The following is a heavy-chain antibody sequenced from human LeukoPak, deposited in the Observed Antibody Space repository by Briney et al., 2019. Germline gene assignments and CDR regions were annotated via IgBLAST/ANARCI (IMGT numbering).Heavy chain of an antibody. Sequence: GGSLRLSCAASGSTFIIDTMNWVRQAPGKGLECVSSISSSSSYTYYADSVKGRFTISRDNAKNSLYLQMNSLRAEDTDVYYCARETYYYDSSGFQNIHYFDYWGQGTLVTVSS. J-gene: IGHJ4*02. D-gene: IGHD3-22*01. CDR1: GSTFIIDT. CDR2: ISSSSSYT. V-gene: IGHV3-21*01. CDR3: ARETYYYDSSGFQNIHYFDY.